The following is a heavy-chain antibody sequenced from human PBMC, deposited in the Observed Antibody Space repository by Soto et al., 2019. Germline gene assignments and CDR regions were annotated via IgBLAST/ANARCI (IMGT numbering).Heavy chain of an antibody. J-gene: IGHJ4*02. CDR2: TRNKASSYTT. D-gene: IGHD3-22*01. V-gene: IGHV3-72*01. Sequence: EVQLVESGGGLVQPGGSLRLSCAASGFSFSDYYINWVRQAPGKGLEWVGRTRNKASSYTTDYAAVVKGRFTISRDDSKNLIYLQMNSLKTEDTAVYYCAREGSSSGPDYEYWGKGTLVTVSS. CDR1: GFSFSDYY. CDR3: AREGSSSGPDYEY.